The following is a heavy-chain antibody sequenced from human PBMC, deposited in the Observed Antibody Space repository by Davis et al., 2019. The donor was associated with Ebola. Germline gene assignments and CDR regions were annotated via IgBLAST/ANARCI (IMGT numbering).Heavy chain of an antibody. D-gene: IGHD1-26*01. V-gene: IGHV4-4*02. J-gene: IGHJ3*02. CDR2: IYHSGST. CDR3: ASWSGAYSGSQPGDAFDI. Sequence: PSETLSLTCAVSGGSISSSNWWSWVRQPPGKGLEWIGEIYHSGSTNYNPSLKSRVTISVDKSKNQFSLKLSSVTAADTAVYYCASWSGAYSGSQPGDAFDIWGQGTMVTVSS. CDR1: GGSISSSNW.